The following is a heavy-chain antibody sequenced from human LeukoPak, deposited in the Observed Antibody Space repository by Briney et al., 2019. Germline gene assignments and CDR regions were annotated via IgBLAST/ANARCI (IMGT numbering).Heavy chain of an antibody. CDR2: IYHSGST. V-gene: IGHV4-38-2*02. J-gene: IGHJ3*02. CDR3: ARGSYKGVPDAFDI. D-gene: IGHD5-24*01. Sequence: PSETLSLTCTVSGDFISSNDYYWNWIRQPAGEGLEWIGSIYHSGSTYYNPSLKSRVTISVDTSKNQFSLKLSSVTAADTAVYYCARGSYKGVPDAFDIWGQGTMVTVSS. CDR1: GDFISSNDYY.